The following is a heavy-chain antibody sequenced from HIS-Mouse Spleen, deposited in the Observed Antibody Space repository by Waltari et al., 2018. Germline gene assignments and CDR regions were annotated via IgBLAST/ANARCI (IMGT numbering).Heavy chain of an antibody. CDR1: GGSISSSSYY. CDR3: AREIPYSSSWYDWYFDL. CDR2: IYYSGST. J-gene: IGHJ2*01. D-gene: IGHD6-13*01. Sequence: QLQLQESGPGLVKPSETLSLTCTVSGGSISSSSYYWGWIRQPPGMGLEWIWSIYYSGSTYCNPSLKSRVTISVDTSKNQFSLKLSSVTAADTAVYYCAREIPYSSSWYDWYFDLWGRGTLVTVSS. V-gene: IGHV4-39*07.